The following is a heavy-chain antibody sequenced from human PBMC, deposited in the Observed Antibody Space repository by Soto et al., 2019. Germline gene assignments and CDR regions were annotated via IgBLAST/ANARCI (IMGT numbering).Heavy chain of an antibody. Sequence: GGSLRLSCVVSGFTFSSYSMNWVRQTPGKGLEWLSYISSTSRTIYHADSVKGRFTVSRDNSKNTLYLQMNSLRAEDTAVYYCARRTGSGSSGVYGMDFWGQGTTVTVSS. CDR3: ARRTGSGSSGVYGMDF. CDR2: ISSTSRTI. D-gene: IGHD3-22*01. J-gene: IGHJ6*02. CDR1: GFTFSSYS. V-gene: IGHV3-48*01.